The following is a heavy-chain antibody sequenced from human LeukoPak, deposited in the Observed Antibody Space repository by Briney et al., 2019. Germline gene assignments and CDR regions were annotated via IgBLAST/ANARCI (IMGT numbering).Heavy chain of an antibody. J-gene: IGHJ4*02. D-gene: IGHD5-18*01. Sequence: GSLRLSCAASGFTFSSYSMNWVRQAPGKGLEWVSSISSSSSYIYYADSVKGRFTISRDNAKNSLYLQMNSLRAEDTAVYYCASTGYSYGYSLDYWGQGTLVTVSS. V-gene: IGHV3-21*01. CDR3: ASTGYSYGYSLDY. CDR2: ISSSSSYI. CDR1: GFTFSSYS.